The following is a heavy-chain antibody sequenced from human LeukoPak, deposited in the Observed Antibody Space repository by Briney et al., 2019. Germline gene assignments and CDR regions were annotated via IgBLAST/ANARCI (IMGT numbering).Heavy chain of an antibody. CDR1: GGSISSGDYY. CDR2: IYYSGST. CDR3: ARSFNRNHRRVELDY. Sequence: PSQTLSLTCTVSGGSISSGDYYWSWIRQPLGKGLEWIGYIYYSGSTYYKPSLKSRVTISVNTSKNHFSLKLSSVTAAATAVYYCARSFNRNHRRVELDYWGKGTLVTVCS. D-gene: IGHD1-14*01. J-gene: IGHJ4*02. V-gene: IGHV4-30-4*08.